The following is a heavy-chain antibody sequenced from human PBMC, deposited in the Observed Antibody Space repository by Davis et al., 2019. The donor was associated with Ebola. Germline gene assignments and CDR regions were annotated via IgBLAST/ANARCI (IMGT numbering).Heavy chain of an antibody. V-gene: IGHV3-30*04. J-gene: IGHJ4*02. CDR2: ISYDGSNK. CDR3: ARVPTVYTWNYGGYFDY. CDR1: GFTFSNFA. D-gene: IGHD1-7*01. Sequence: GESLKISCAASGFTFSNFAMQWVRQAPGKGLEWVAVISYDGSNKYYADSVKGQFTISRDNSKNTLYLQMNSLKSEDTAVYFCARVPTVYTWNYGGYFDYWGQGTLVTVSS.